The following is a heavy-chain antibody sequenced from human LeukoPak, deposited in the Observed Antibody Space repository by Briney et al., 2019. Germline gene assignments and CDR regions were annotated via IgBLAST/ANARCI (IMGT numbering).Heavy chain of an antibody. CDR2: IYTSGST. CDR3: ARDGIAAAGTADYYYMDV. J-gene: IGHJ6*03. V-gene: IGHV4-4*07. Sequence: SETLSLTCTVSGGSISSYYWSWIRQRAGKGLEWIGRIYTSGSTNYNPSLKSRVTISVDKSKNQFSLKLSSVTAADTAVYYCARDGIAAAGTADYYYMDVWGKGTTVTVSS. D-gene: IGHD6-13*01. CDR1: GGSISSYY.